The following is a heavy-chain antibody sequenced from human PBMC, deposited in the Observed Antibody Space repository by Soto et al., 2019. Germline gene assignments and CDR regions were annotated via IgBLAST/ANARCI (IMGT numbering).Heavy chain of an antibody. CDR3: ARPLYSYGPMDV. V-gene: IGHV4-4*02. J-gene: IGHJ6*02. Sequence: SETLSLTCAVSGVSISSHDWWTWVRQPPGKGLEWIGYIYYSGSTNYNPSLKSRVTISVDTSKNQFSLKLSSVTAADTAVYYCARPLYSYGPMDVWGQGTTVTVSS. CDR1: GVSISSHD. CDR2: IYYSGST. D-gene: IGHD5-18*01.